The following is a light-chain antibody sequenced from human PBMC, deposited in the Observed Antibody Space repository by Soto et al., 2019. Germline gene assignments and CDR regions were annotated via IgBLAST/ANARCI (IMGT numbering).Light chain of an antibody. V-gene: IGLV2-11*01. CDR3: CSYGGSYTYV. CDR1: SSDVDGYNY. CDR2: DVS. J-gene: IGLJ1*01. Sequence: QAVLTQPRSVSGSPGQSVTISCTGTSSDVDGYNYVSWYQQHPGKAPQLMIYDVSKRPSGVPDRFSGSKSGNTASLTISGLQAEDEADYYCCSYGGSYTYVFGTGTKLTVL.